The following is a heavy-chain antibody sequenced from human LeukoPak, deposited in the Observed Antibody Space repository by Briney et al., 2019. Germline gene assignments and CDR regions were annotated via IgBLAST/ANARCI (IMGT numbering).Heavy chain of an antibody. V-gene: IGHV3-43D*03. Sequence: GGSLRLSCAASGFSFDDYAMHWVRRVPGKGLEWVSLISWDSGNTYYADSVKGRFTISRDNSKNSLYLQMNSLRVEDTALYYCGGVSSSYDFDYWGQGTLVTVSS. CDR2: ISWDSGNT. CDR3: GGVSSSYDFDY. CDR1: GFSFDDYA. J-gene: IGHJ4*02. D-gene: IGHD2-15*01.